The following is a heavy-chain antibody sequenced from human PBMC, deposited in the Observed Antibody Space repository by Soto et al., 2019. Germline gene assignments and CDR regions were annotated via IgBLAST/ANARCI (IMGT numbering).Heavy chain of an antibody. Sequence: GGSLRLSCAASGFIVSSNYMSWVRQAPGKGLEWVSISSAGDNTNYADSVKGRFTISRDNSKNTLYLQMNSLGDEDTAVYYCARVARCGADCYYFDYWGQGTLVTVSS. D-gene: IGHD2-21*02. J-gene: IGHJ4*02. CDR1: GFIVSSNY. V-gene: IGHV3-53*01. CDR3: ARVARCGADCYYFDY. CDR2: SSAGDNT.